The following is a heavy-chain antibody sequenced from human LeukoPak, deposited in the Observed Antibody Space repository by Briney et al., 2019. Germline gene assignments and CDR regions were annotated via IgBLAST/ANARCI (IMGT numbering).Heavy chain of an antibody. Sequence: PSQTLSLTCAVYGGSFSGYYWSWIRQPPGKGLEWIGEINHSGSTNYNPSLKSRVTISVDTSKNQFSLKLSSVTAADTAVYYCARVSGDLYFDYWGQGTLVTVSS. V-gene: IGHV4-34*01. CDR1: GGSFSGYY. D-gene: IGHD4-17*01. CDR3: ARVSGDLYFDY. J-gene: IGHJ4*02. CDR2: INHSGST.